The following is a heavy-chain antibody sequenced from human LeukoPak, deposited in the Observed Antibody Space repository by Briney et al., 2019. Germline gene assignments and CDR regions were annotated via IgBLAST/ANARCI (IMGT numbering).Heavy chain of an antibody. CDR2: IYYSGST. CDR3: AREVTYYYDSSGSFDY. V-gene: IGHV4-59*01. CDR1: GGSISSYY. D-gene: IGHD3-22*01. Sequence: SETLSLTCTVSGGSISSYYWSWIRQPPGKGQERIGYIYYSGSTNYNPSLKSRVTISVDTSKNQFSLKLSSVTAADTAVYYCAREVTYYYDSSGSFDYWGQGTLVTVSS. J-gene: IGHJ4*02.